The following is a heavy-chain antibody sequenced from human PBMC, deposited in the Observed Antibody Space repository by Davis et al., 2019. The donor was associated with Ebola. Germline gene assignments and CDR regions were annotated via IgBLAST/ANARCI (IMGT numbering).Heavy chain of an antibody. D-gene: IGHD2-15*01. Sequence: GESLKISCAASGFTFSSYGMHWVRQAPGKGLEWVAVIWYDGSNKYYADSVKGRFTISRDNSKNTLYLQMNSLRAEDTAVYYCAKQGYCSGGSCPYYYYGMDVWGQGTTVTVSS. V-gene: IGHV3-33*06. J-gene: IGHJ6*02. CDR3: AKQGYCSGGSCPYYYYGMDV. CDR2: IWYDGSNK. CDR1: GFTFSSYG.